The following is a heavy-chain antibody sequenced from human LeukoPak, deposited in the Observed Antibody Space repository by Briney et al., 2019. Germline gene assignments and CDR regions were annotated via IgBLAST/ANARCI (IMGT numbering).Heavy chain of an antibody. Sequence: ASVNVSCKASGYTFTSYDINWVRQATGQGLEWMGWMNPNSGNTGYAQKFQGRVTMTRNTSISTAYMELSSLRSEDTAVYYCAREDYYDSGSNDYWGQGTLVTVSS. J-gene: IGHJ4*02. CDR3: AREDYYDSGSNDY. CDR1: GYTFTSYD. D-gene: IGHD3-22*01. CDR2: MNPNSGNT. V-gene: IGHV1-8*01.